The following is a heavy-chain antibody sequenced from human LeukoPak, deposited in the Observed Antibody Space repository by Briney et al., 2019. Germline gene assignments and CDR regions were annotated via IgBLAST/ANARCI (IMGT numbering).Heavy chain of an antibody. V-gene: IGHV3-30-3*01. CDR1: GFTFSSYA. J-gene: IGHJ4*02. CDR3: ARDSGNDYSNYQDY. CDR2: ISYDGSNK. D-gene: IGHD4-4*01. Sequence: PGGSLRLSCAASGFTFSSYAMHWVRQAPGKGLEWVAVISYDGSNKYYADSVKGRFTISRDNSKNTLYLQMNSLRAEDTAVYYCARDSGNDYSNYQDYWGQGTLVTVSS.